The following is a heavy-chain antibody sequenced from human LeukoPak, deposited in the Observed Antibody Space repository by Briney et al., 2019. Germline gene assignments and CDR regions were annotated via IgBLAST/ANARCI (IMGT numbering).Heavy chain of an antibody. V-gene: IGHV3-30*18. J-gene: IGHJ4*02. Sequence: GRFLRLSCAASGFTFSSFGIHWVRQAPGMGLEWVAAISPDGNSDYYTDSVKGRFTVSRDNSKNMIYLQMNSLRGEDSAVYYCAKINNYDDYWGQGTLVTVSS. CDR1: GFTFSSFG. D-gene: IGHD3-22*01. CDR2: ISPDGNSD. CDR3: AKINNYDDY.